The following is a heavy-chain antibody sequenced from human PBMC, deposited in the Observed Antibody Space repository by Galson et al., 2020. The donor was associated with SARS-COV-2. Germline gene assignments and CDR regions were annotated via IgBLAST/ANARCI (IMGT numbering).Heavy chain of an antibody. V-gene: IGHV3-30-3*01. Sequence: GGSLRLSCAASGFTFSKYAVHWVRQGPGKGLEWVAVISYDGITEYYADSVKGRFTISRDNSKNTLYLQMNSLRADDTAVYYCARAIFGVVINSGDSWGQGTLVTVSS. CDR3: ARAIFGVVINSGDS. CDR2: ISYDGITE. J-gene: IGHJ5*01. D-gene: IGHD3-3*01. CDR1: GFTFSKYA.